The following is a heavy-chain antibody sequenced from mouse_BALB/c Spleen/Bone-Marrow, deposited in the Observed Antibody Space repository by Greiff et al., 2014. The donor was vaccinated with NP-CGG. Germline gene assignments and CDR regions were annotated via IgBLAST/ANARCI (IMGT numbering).Heavy chain of an antibody. CDR3: ARRDWDAFAY. D-gene: IGHD4-1*01. J-gene: IGHJ3*01. CDR2: ISYSGST. CDR1: GYSITSDYA. Sequence: VQLKHSGPGLVKPSQSLSLTCTVTGYSITSDYAWNWIRQFPGNKLEWMGYISYSGSTSYNPSLKSRISITRNTSKNQFFLQLNSVTTEDTATYYCARRDWDAFAYWGQGTLVTVSA. V-gene: IGHV3-2*02.